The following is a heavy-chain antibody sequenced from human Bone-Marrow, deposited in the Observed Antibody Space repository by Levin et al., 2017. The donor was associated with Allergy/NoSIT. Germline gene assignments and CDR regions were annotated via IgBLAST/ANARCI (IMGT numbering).Heavy chain of an antibody. D-gene: IGHD3-10*01. V-gene: IGHV5-51*01. CDR1: GYQFTDYW. Sequence: PAASVKVSCQGSGYQFTDYWIGWVRQLPGKGLEWVGNIYPGDSETRSSPSFQGQVTISVDKSINTAYLQWDSLRASDTAMYYCARQSDDLPPYDGEWVEEHYFDYWGQGTLVTVSS. CDR3: ARQSDDLPPYDGEWVEEHYFDY. J-gene: IGHJ4*02. CDR2: IYPGDSET.